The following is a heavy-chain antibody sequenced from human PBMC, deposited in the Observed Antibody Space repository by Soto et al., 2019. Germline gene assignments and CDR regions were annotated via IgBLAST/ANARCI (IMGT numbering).Heavy chain of an antibody. Sequence: PSETLSLTCTVSGGSISSGGYYWSWIRQHPGKGLEWIGYIYYSGSTYYNPSLKSRVTISVDTSKNQFSLKLSSVTAADTAVYYCARDRDYDILTGTTGFDPWGQGTLVTVSS. CDR2: IYYSGST. V-gene: IGHV4-31*03. CDR3: ARDRDYDILTGTTGFDP. D-gene: IGHD3-9*01. J-gene: IGHJ5*02. CDR1: GGSISSGGYY.